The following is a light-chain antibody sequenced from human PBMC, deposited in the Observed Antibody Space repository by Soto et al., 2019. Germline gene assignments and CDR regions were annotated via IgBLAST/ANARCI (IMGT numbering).Light chain of an antibody. CDR2: GAS. J-gene: IGKJ1*01. Sequence: EIVLTPSPGTLSLSPGERATLSCRASQTVSSNYLAWFQQKGGQAPRLLIFGASSRAAGIPDRFSGSVSGTDFILTISRLEREDFAVYYCQHYGSSWTFGQGTKVDIK. CDR1: QTVSSNY. V-gene: IGKV3-20*01. CDR3: QHYGSSWT.